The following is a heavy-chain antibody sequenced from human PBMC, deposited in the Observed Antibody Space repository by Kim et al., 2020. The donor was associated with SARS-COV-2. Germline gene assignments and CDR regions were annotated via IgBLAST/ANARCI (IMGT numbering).Heavy chain of an antibody. CDR2: IIPIFGTA. CDR1: GGTFSSYA. J-gene: IGHJ4*02. Sequence: SVKVSCKASGGTFSSYAISWVRQAPGQGLEWMGGIIPIFGTANYAQKFQGRVTITADESTSTAYMELSSLRSEDTAVYYCARAERMVVTGQVGLHDYWGQGTLVTVSS. CDR3: ARAERMVVTGQVGLHDY. V-gene: IGHV1-69*13. D-gene: IGHD2-21*02.